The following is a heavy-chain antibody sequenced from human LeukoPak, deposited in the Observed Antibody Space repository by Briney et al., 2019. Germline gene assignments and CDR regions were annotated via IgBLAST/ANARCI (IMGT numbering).Heavy chain of an antibody. CDR1: GFTFSDYY. CDR3: ARSGGGLWFDP. CDR2: LKEDGSEK. V-gene: IGHV3-7*01. J-gene: IGHJ5*02. Sequence: GGSLRLSCAASGFTFSDYYMSWIRQAPGKGLEWVANLKEDGSEKYYVDSVKGRFTISRDNVKNSLYLQMNSLRADDTAVYYCARSGGGLWFDPWGQGTLVTVSS. D-gene: IGHD3-10*01.